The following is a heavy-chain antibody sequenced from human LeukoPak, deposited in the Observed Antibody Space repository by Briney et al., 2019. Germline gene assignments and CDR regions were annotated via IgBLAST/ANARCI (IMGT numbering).Heavy chain of an antibody. Sequence: SETLSLTCTVSGVSLSGHYWSWLRQRPGKRREGMGYVSYSGRTKYNPSLQSRVTISIDTSKSQFSLKLTSVTSADRAVYSCARLLDNDISGDPDTFDVWGQGTTVIVSS. CDR1: GVSLSGHY. D-gene: IGHD3-22*01. V-gene: IGHV4-59*11. CDR3: ARLLDNDISGDPDTFDV. CDR2: VSYSGRT. J-gene: IGHJ3*01.